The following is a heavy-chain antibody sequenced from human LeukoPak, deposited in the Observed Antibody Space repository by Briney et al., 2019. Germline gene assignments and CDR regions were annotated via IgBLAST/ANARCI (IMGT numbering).Heavy chain of an antibody. D-gene: IGHD3-22*01. CDR2: IYHCGTIYHSGST. CDR1: GYSISSDYY. V-gene: IGHV4-28*01. CDR3: ARNSTYYDSSGHRDAEAFDI. Sequence: PSETLSLTCTISGYSISSDYYWGWIRQPPGKGLEWIGSIYHCGTIYHSGSTYYNPSLKSRVTISVDTSKNQFSLKLSSVTAADTAVYYCARNSTYYDSSGHRDAEAFDIWGQGTMVTVSS. J-gene: IGHJ3*02.